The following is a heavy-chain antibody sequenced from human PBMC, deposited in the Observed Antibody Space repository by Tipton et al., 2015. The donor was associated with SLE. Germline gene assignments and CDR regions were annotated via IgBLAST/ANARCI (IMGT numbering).Heavy chain of an antibody. V-gene: IGHV1-46*01. D-gene: IGHD2-15*01. CDR2: INPTGGST. CDR3: ARGIVDPGYYMDV. Sequence: QLVQSGAEVKKPGASVRISCKASGYILTRYYIHWVRHAPGQGLEWMGIINPTGGSTTYAQKFQGRVTMTRDTSTSTVYMDLSSLKSDDTAVYYCARGIVDPGYYMDVWGKGTTVTVSS. J-gene: IGHJ6*03. CDR1: GYILTRYY.